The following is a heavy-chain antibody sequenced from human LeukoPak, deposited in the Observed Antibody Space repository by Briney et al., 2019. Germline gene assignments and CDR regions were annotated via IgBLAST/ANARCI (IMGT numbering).Heavy chain of an antibody. J-gene: IGHJ4*02. D-gene: IGHD2-21*02. CDR2: INQDGSGE. CDR3: AREQWWRLDY. Sequence: SGGSLRLSCAASGFTFSSYAMSWVRQAPGKGLEWVAQINQDGSGEYYVDSVRGRFTISRDNAKTSVHLQMDSLSAEDTAVYYCAREQWWRLDYWGQGTLVTVSS. V-gene: IGHV3-7*01. CDR1: GFTFSSYA.